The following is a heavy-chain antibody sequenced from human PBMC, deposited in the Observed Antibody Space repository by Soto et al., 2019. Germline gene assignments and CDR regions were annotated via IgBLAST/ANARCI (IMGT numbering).Heavy chain of an antibody. Sequence: SETLSLTCAVYGGSFSGYYWSWIRQPPGKGLEWIGEINHSGSTNYNPSLKSRVTISVDTSKNQFSLKLSSVTAADTAVYYCAVRYSSSWYWFDPWGQGTLVTVSS. CDR3: AVRYSSSWYWFDP. CDR1: GGSFSGYY. CDR2: INHSGST. V-gene: IGHV4-34*01. D-gene: IGHD6-13*01. J-gene: IGHJ5*02.